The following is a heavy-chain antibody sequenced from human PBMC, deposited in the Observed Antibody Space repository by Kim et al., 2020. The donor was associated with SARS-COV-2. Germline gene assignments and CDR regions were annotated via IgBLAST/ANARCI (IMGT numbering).Heavy chain of an antibody. CDR2: VNYLGAT. Sequence: SETLSLTCSVSGGSISSTDYYWGWIRQPPGKGLEWIGSVNYLGATYYNPSLKSRVTMSADTSKNQFSLKLSSVTAADTAVYYCARLYCSTTNCPWGQGTLVTVSS. V-gene: IGHV4-39*01. CDR3: ARLYCSTTNCP. J-gene: IGHJ5*02. D-gene: IGHD2-2*01. CDR1: GGSISSTDYY.